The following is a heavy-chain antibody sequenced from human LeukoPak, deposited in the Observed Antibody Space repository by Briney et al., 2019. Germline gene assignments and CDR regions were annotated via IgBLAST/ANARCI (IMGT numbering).Heavy chain of an antibody. J-gene: IGHJ4*02. V-gene: IGHV3-21*01. CDR3: ARETWELEAFDY. D-gene: IGHD1-26*01. CDR1: GFTFSSCS. Sequence: GWSLRLSCAASGFTFSSCSMIWLRQAPPKGLAWVSSISSSSSYIYYADSVKGRFTISRDNAKNSMYLQMNSLRAEDTAVYYCARETWELEAFDYWGQGTLVTVSS. CDR2: ISSSSSYI.